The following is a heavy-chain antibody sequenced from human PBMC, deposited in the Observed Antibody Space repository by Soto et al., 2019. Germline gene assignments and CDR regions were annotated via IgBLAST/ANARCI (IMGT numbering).Heavy chain of an antibody. V-gene: IGHV3-48*01. CDR2: ISTSSTI. CDR3: ARYGITGTTFLDY. CDR1: GFTFSSYS. Sequence: EVQLVESGGGLVQPGGSLRLSCAASGFTFSSYSMNWVRQAPGKGLEWVSYISTSSTIYYADSVKGRFTISRDNAKNSLYLQMNSLRAEDTALYYCARYGITGTTFLDYWCQGTLVTVSS. J-gene: IGHJ4*02. D-gene: IGHD1-20*01.